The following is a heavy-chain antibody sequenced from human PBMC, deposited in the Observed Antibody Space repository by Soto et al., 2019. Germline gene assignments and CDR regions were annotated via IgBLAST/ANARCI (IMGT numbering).Heavy chain of an antibody. Sequence: AGSELIFGDYAMHWVRQVPGKGLEWVSGISWNNGTKGYADSVKGRFTVSRDNTKNSVYLQMNSLRPEDTALYYCAKVAPNWSSDAFNIWGQGTMVTVSS. J-gene: IGHJ3*02. D-gene: IGHD1-1*01. CDR1: ELIFGDYA. CDR3: AKVAPNWSSDAFNI. CDR2: ISWNNGTK. V-gene: IGHV3-9*01.